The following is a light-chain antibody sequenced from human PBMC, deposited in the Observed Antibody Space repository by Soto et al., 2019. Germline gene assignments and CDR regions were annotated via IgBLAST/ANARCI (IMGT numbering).Light chain of an antibody. J-gene: IGKJ5*01. CDR3: QQYGNSPSIT. CDR2: DAS. Sequence: EIVLTQSPATLSLSPGERATLSCRASQSVNSYLAWYQKKNGQAPRLLIYDASNRATGIPARFSGSGSGTDFTLTISSLEPEDFAVYYCQQYGNSPSITFGQGTRLEIK. V-gene: IGKV3-11*01. CDR1: QSVNSY.